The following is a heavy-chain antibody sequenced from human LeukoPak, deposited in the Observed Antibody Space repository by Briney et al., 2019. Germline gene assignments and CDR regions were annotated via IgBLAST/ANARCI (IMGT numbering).Heavy chain of an antibody. CDR1: GFTFSSYA. J-gene: IGHJ4*02. D-gene: IGHD2-2*01. Sequence: GGSLRLSCAASGFTFSSYAMHWVRQAPGKGLEWVAVISYDGSNKYYADSVKGRFTISRDNSKNTLYLQMNSLRAEDTAVYYCAKSAIVVVPAALDYWGQGTLVTVSS. CDR3: AKSAIVVVPAALDY. CDR2: ISYDGSNK. V-gene: IGHV3-30-3*01.